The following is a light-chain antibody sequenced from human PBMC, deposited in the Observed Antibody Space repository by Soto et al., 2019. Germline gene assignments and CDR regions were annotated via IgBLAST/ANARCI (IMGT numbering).Light chain of an antibody. CDR3: QQYANSPLLT. CDR1: QTIGRNY. CDR2: GTS. J-gene: IGKJ4*01. Sequence: EIVLTQSPGTLSLSPGETATLSCRASQTIGRNYLAWYQQKPGQAPRLLIFGTSTRATGIPDRFSGSGSGTDVTLSISRLEPEDFAVYYCQQYANSPLLTFGVGTKVEIK. V-gene: IGKV3-20*01.